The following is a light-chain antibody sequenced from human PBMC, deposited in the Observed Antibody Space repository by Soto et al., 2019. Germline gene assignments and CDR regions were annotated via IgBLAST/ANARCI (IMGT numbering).Light chain of an antibody. J-gene: IGLJ1*01. CDR1: SNDVGHFNY. CDR3: TSFTTSDTFV. V-gene: IGLV2-14*03. Sequence: QSALAQPASVSGSPGQSITISCTGTSNDVGHFNYVSWFQQHPGKAPKLLIFDVNNWPSGVSDRFSGSKSGNTAFLTISGLQPEDEADYYCTSFTTSDTFVFGSGTKLTVL. CDR2: DVN.